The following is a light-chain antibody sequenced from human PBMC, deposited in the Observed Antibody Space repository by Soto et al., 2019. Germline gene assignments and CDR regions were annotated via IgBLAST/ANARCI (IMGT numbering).Light chain of an antibody. J-gene: IGKJ1*01. V-gene: IGKV3-20*01. Sequence: NVLTQSPGTLSLSPGERATLSCRASQSLSGNYLAWYQQKPGQAPRLLFYGASNRATAIPDRFSGSGFGTDFTLTITRLEPEDFAVYYCQQYGDSPQTFGPGTKVDIK. CDR1: QSLSGNY. CDR3: QQYGDSPQT. CDR2: GAS.